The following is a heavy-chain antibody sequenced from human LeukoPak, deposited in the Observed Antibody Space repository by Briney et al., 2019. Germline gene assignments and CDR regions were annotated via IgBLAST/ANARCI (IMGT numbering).Heavy chain of an antibody. CDR2: MSQSGST. CDR3: ARERWFDP. J-gene: IGHJ5*02. CDR1: GGSISSYY. V-gene: IGHV4-59*01. Sequence: SETLSLTCTVSGGSISSYYWSWIRQPPGKGLEWIGHMSQSGSTNYNPSLKGRVTISVDTSKNQFSLKSSSVTAADTAVYYCARERWFDPWGQGTLVTVSS.